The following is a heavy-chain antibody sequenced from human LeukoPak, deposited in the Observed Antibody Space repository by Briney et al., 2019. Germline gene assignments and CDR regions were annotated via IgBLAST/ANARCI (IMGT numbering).Heavy chain of an antibody. J-gene: IGHJ3*02. CDR2: IKQEGSEK. CDR1: GFTFSSYW. CDR3: AKDRLSGSYSDGAFDI. V-gene: IGHV3-7*03. D-gene: IGHD1-26*01. Sequence: GGSLRLSWAASGFTFSSYWMSWVRQAPGKVLEWVANIKQEGSEKYYVYSVKGRFTISRDIAKNSLYLQMNSLRAEDTAVYYCAKDRLSGSYSDGAFDIWGQGTMVTVSS.